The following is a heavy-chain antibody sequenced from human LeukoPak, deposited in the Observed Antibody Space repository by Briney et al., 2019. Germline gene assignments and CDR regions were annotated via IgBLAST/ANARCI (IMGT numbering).Heavy chain of an antibody. D-gene: IGHD6-13*01. Sequence: ASVKVSCKASGGTFSSYAISWVRQAPGQGLEWMGGIIPIFGTANYAQKFQGRVTITADESTSTAYMELSSLRSEDTAVYYCARDHGEIAAAGNYYYYYMDVWGKGTTVTVSS. J-gene: IGHJ6*03. CDR2: IIPIFGTA. V-gene: IGHV1-69*13. CDR3: ARDHGEIAAAGNYYYYYMDV. CDR1: GGTFSSYA.